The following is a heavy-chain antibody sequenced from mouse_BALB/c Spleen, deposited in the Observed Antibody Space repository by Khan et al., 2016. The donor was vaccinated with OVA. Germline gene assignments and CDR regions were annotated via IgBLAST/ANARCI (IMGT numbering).Heavy chain of an antibody. CDR2: ILPVTDRI. CDR3: ANHY. Sequence: QVQLKQSGAELMKPGASVKISCKATGYRFTDYWIEWVKQRPGHGLEWIGEILPVTDRINYNVSFRGKATFTADTSSNTAYMQLSSLTSEDSAVYYCANHYWGQGTSLTVSS. CDR1: GYRFTDYW. J-gene: IGHJ2*02. V-gene: IGHV1-9*01.